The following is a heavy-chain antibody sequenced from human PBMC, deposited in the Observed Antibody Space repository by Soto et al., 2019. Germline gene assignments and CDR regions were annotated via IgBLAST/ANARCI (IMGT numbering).Heavy chain of an antibody. CDR3: ARLHYYGSGSYGGYYYVMDV. D-gene: IGHD3-10*01. CDR1: GYTFTSYG. V-gene: IGHV1-18*01. J-gene: IGHJ6*02. CDR2: ISAYNGNT. Sequence: QVQLVQSGAEVKKPGASVKVSCKASGYTFTSYGISWVRQAPGQGLEWMGWISAYNGNTNYAQKLQGRVTMTTDTPPSTAYMERRSPRSADTAVYYCARLHYYGSGSYGGYYYVMDVWGQGTTVTVSS.